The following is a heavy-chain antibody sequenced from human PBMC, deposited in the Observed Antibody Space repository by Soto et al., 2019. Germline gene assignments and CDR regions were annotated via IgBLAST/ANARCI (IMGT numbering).Heavy chain of an antibody. CDR3: ARGVRD. CDR1: GGSISSGGYY. CDR2: IYYSGST. V-gene: IGHV4-31*03. Sequence: QVQLQESGPGLVKPSQTLSLTCTVSGGSISSGGYYWSWIRQHPGKGLEWIGYIYYSGSTSYNPSLKSRVTLSVDTSKNPSSLKLSSVSAAATAVYFCARGVRDWGQGTLVTVSS. J-gene: IGHJ4*02. D-gene: IGHD3-10*01.